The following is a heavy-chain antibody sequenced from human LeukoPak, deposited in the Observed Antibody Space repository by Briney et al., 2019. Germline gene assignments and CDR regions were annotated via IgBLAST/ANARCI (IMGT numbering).Heavy chain of an antibody. D-gene: IGHD3-22*01. V-gene: IGHV1-18*01. CDR3: ARGDYDSTNDAFDI. CDR2: ISAYNGNT. J-gene: IGHJ3*02. Sequence: GASVKVSCKASGYTFTSYGISWVRQAPGRGLEWMGWISAYNGNTNYAQKLQGRVTMTTDTSTSTAYMELRSLRSDDTAVYYCARGDYDSTNDAFDIWGQGTMVTVSS. CDR1: GYTFTSYG.